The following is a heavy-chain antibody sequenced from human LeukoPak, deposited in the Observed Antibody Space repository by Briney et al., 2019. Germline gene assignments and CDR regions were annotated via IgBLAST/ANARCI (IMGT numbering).Heavy chain of an antibody. Sequence: SETLSLTCAVSGYSISSGYYWGWIRQPPGKGLEWIGSIYHSGSTYYNPSLTSRVTISVDTSKNQFSLKLTSVTAADTAVYYCARLGQYDGSSYYPYFFDCWGQGTLVTVSS. CDR3: ARLGQYDGSSYYPYFFDC. J-gene: IGHJ4*02. CDR2: IYHSGST. V-gene: IGHV4-38-2*01. CDR1: GYSISSGYY. D-gene: IGHD3-22*01.